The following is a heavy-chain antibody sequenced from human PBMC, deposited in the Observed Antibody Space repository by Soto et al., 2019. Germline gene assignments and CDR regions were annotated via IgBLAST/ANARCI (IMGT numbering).Heavy chain of an antibody. CDR1: GFTYNHYA. J-gene: IGHJ4*02. CDR2: ISSSGYSA. Sequence: EVQLLESGGALVQPGVSLSLSCAASGFTYNHYAMGWVRQAPVQGLEWVSAISSSGYSAYYADSVKGRFTISRDNSRNTMFLQMNKLRAEDTAVYYCAKGSVVVAAKFDSWGPGTQGTVSS. V-gene: IGHV3-23*01. D-gene: IGHD2-21*02. CDR3: AKGSVVVAAKFDS.